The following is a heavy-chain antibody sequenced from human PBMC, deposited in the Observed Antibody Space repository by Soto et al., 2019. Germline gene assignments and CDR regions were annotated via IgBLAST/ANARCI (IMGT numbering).Heavy chain of an antibody. J-gene: IGHJ4*02. V-gene: IGHV4-59*11. CDR3: ARANWYSEY. D-gene: IGHD7-27*01. CDR2: VYYNGNT. CDR1: GGSISNHY. Sequence: QVQLRESGPGLVKPSETLSLTCTVSGGSISNHYWSWIRQPPGQGLEWIGYVYYNGNTNYNPSLKSRVTMSVDTSKNQISLTLSSVTAADTAVYYCARANWYSEYWGQGTLVTVSS.